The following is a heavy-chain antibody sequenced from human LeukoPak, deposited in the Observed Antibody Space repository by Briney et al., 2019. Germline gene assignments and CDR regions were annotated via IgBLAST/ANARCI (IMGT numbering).Heavy chain of an antibody. CDR1: GYTFTGHY. V-gene: IGHV1-2*02. D-gene: IGHD3-10*01. CDR2: INPNSGGT. J-gene: IGHJ6*03. CDR3: ARNSEGWFGELSYGYYYYYMDV. Sequence: ASVKVSCKASGYTFTGHYMHWVRQAPGQGLEWMGWINPNSGGTNYAQKFQGRVTMTRDTSISTAYMELSRLRSDDTAVYYCARNSEGWFGELSYGYYYYYMDVWGKGTTVTISS.